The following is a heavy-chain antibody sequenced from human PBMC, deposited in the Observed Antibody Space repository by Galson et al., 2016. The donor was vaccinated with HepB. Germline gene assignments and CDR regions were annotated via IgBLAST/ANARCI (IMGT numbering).Heavy chain of an antibody. CDR1: GFTLSSYW. V-gene: IGHV3-7*01. Sequence: SLRLSCAASGFTLSSYWMNWVRQAPGKGLEWVANIKPDGSEKNYVDSVKGRFTISRDNPKKSLYLQMNILRAEDTAVYYCARGLDATMGGGWHYGMDVWGQGTTVTVSS. D-gene: IGHD5-18*01. CDR3: ARGLDATMGGGWHYGMDV. CDR2: IKPDGSEK. J-gene: IGHJ6*02.